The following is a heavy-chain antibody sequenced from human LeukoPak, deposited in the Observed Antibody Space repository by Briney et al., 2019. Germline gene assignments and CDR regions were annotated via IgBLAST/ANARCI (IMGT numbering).Heavy chain of an antibody. CDR3: AKDGPGSGWPDLDY. CDR2: LSSSRDDT. V-gene: IGHV3-23*01. D-gene: IGHD6-19*01. Sequence: PGGSLRLSCLASGFPFSYYAMTWVRQAPGKGLEWVSSLSSSRDDTYSADSVKGRFTISRDNSKRTLFLQMNSLRAEDTAAYYCAKDGPGSGWPDLDYWGQGSLVTVSS. CDR1: GFPFSYYA. J-gene: IGHJ4*02.